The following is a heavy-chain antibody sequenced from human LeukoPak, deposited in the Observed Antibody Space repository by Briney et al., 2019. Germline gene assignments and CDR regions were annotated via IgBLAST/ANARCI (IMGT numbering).Heavy chain of an antibody. Sequence: GGSLRLSCAASGFTFSNYWMHWVRQAPGKGLVWVSHINNDGSSTSYADSVKGRFTISRDNAKNTLYLQMNSLRTEDTAVYYCACYGIAPPYWGQGTLLTISS. J-gene: IGHJ4*02. V-gene: IGHV3-74*01. CDR2: INNDGSST. D-gene: IGHD2-15*01. CDR3: ACYGIAPPY. CDR1: GFTFSNYW.